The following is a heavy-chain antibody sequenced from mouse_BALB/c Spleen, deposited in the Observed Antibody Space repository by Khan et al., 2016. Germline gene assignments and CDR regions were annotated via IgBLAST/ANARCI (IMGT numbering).Heavy chain of an antibody. J-gene: IGHJ3*01. CDR3: ASLRGNQPWFAY. CDR1: GYTFTSYV. Sequence: VQLQQSGPDLVKPGASVKMSCKASGYTFTSYVMHWVKQKPGQGLEWIGDINPYNDRTKYTESLKGKSILTTDKSSSTAYMDVSSVTSEDSAILCCASLRGNQPWFAYWDKGTLVT. CDR2: INPYNDRT. V-gene: IGHV1S136*01. D-gene: IGHD4-1*01.